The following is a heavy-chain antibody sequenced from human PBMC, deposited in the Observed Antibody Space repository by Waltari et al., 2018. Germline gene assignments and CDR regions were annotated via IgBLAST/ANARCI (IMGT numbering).Heavy chain of an antibody. CDR2: ITYDGSNN. Sequence: QVHLVESGGGVVQPGGSLRLSCAASGFIFSSYGMHWVRQAPGKGLEWVVFITYDGSNNYYADSMKGRFTVSRDNSKNTLFLQMNTLRAEDTAVYYCAKDHVVVVPGGMTKVFDYWGQGTLVTVSS. D-gene: IGHD2-2*01. J-gene: IGHJ4*02. CDR3: AKDHVVVVPGGMTKVFDY. V-gene: IGHV3-30*02. CDR1: GFIFSSYG.